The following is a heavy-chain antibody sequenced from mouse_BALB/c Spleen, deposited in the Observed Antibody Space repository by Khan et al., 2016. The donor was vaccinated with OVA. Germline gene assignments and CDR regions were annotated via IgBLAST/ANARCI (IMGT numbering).Heavy chain of an antibody. V-gene: IGHV1S136*01. CDR2: INPYNDGA. J-gene: IGHJ3*01. CDR1: GYTFTNYI. Sequence: EVELVESGPVLVKPGASVKMSCKASGYTFTNYIVHWVQQKPGQGLEWIGYINPYNDGAKYNEKFKGKATLTSDKSSSTAYMELSGLTSEDSAVYYCARDFGSSFWFAYWGQGTLVTVSA. D-gene: IGHD1-1*01. CDR3: ARDFGSSFWFAY.